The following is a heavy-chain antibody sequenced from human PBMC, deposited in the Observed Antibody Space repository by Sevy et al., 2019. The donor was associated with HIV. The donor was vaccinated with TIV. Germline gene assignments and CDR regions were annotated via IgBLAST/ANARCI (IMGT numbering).Heavy chain of an antibody. D-gene: IGHD1-26*01. CDR3: ARVGRGGELHRMYAFDI. CDR2: IYYSGST. J-gene: IGHJ3*02. Sequence: SETLSLTCTVSGGSISSYYWSWIRQPPGKGLEWIGYIYYSGSTNYNPSLKSRVTISVDTSKNQFSLKLSSVTAADTAVYYCARVGRGGELHRMYAFDIWGQGTMVTVSS. CDR1: GGSISSYY. V-gene: IGHV4-59*01.